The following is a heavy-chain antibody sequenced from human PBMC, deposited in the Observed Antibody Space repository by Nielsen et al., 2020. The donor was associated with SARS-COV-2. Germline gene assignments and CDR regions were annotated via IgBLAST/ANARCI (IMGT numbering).Heavy chain of an antibody. CDR3: VTQGCSSAGCHPV. Sequence: GESLKISCKGSGYRFTSYWIGWVRQMPGQGLEWMGIIYPGDSETRFSPSFQGQVTISVDKSINTVYLHWNSLKASDTAMYYCVTQGCSSAGCHPVWGQGTLVTVSS. D-gene: IGHD2-2*01. J-gene: IGHJ4*02. CDR2: IYPGDSET. V-gene: IGHV5-51*01. CDR1: GYRFTSYW.